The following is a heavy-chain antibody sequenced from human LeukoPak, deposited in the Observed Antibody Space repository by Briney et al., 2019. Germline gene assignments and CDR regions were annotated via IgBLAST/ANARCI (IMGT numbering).Heavy chain of an antibody. CDR1: GFTFSSYW. D-gene: IGHD4-23*01. CDR2: IQQDGSEQ. V-gene: IGHV3-7*02. J-gene: IGHJ4*02. CDR3: ARNYGGYSH. Sequence: GGSLRLSCTASGFTFSSYWMSWVRQAPGKGLEWVANIQQDGSEQYYVDSMKGRFTISRDNAKNSLYLQMNSLRAEDTALYYGARNYGGYSHWGQGTLVTVSS.